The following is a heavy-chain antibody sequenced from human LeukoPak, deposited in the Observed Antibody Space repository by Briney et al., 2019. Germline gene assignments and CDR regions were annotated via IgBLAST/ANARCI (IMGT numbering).Heavy chain of an antibody. J-gene: IGHJ4*02. D-gene: IGHD6-25*01. V-gene: IGHV3-21*01. CDR3: ARDGRAAAGEFDY. CDR2: ISSSSSYI. Sequence: GGSLRLSCAASGFTFSSYSMTWVRQAPGKGLEWVSSISSSSSYIYYADSVKGRFTISRDNAKNSLYLQMNSLRAEDTAVYYCARDGRAAAGEFDYWGQGTLVTVSS. CDR1: GFTFSSYS.